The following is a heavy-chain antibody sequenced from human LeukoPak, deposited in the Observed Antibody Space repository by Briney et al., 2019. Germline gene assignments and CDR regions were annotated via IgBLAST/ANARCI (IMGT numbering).Heavy chain of an antibody. CDR3: ARDQASSSSSPY. Sequence: GGSLRLSCAASGMTVSSNYIMWVRQSPGKGLEWVSSIYTGGSTYYADAAKGRFTISRDNSKNTVNLQMNSLRAEDTAVYYCARDQASSSSSPYWGQGTLVTVSS. J-gene: IGHJ4*02. D-gene: IGHD2-2*01. CDR2: IYTGGST. V-gene: IGHV3-66*01. CDR1: GMTVSSNY.